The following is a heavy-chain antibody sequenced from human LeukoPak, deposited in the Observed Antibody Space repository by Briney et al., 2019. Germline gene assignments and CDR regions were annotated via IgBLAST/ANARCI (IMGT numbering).Heavy chain of an antibody. J-gene: IGHJ4*02. CDR1: GFTFSSYA. CDR2: ISGSGGST. Sequence: GGSLRLSCAASGFTFSSYAMSWVGQAPGKGLEWVSAISGSGGSTYYADSVKGRFTISRDNAKNSLYLQMNSLRAEDTAVYYCARDLGFGQLWLPSFDYWGQGTLVTVSS. D-gene: IGHD5-18*01. V-gene: IGHV3-23*01. CDR3: ARDLGFGQLWLPSFDY.